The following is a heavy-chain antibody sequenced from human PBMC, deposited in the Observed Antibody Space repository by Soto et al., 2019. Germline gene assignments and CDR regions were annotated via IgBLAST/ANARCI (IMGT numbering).Heavy chain of an antibody. V-gene: IGHV3-74*03. D-gene: IGHD2-15*01. CDR3: ARDQRSDRYGVDA. J-gene: IGHJ6*02. CDR2: LSTDGSNT. Sequence: EVQLVESGGELVQPGGSLRLFCAASGFSFSSYWMHWVRQAPGEGLVWVSRLSTDGSNTEYADSVRARYTIARDNTENTLYLQMNSLRAEDTAVYYCARDQRSDRYGVDAWCLGTTVTVS. CDR1: GFSFSSYW.